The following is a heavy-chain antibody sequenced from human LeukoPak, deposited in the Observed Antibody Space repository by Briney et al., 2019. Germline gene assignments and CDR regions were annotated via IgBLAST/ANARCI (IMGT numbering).Heavy chain of an antibody. CDR1: GGSISSYY. V-gene: IGHV4-59*12. Sequence: SETLSLTCTVSGGSISSYYWSWIRQPPGKGLEWIGYIYYSGSTNYNPSLKSRVTISVDTSKNQFSLKLRSVTAADAAVYYCARDITMVGDYMDVWGQGTLVTVSS. J-gene: IGHJ4*02. CDR3: ARDITMVGDYMDV. CDR2: IYYSGST. D-gene: IGHD3-10*01.